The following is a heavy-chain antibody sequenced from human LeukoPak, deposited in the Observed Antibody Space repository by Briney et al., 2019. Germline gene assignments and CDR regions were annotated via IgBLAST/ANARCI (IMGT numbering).Heavy chain of an antibody. D-gene: IGHD6-13*01. Sequence: SQTLSLTCAISGDSVSSSGAAWNWIRQSPSRGLEWLGKTYYRSTWFSDYAVSVQSRITINPDTSKNQFSLQLNSVTPEDTAVYYCARDPRIAAAANFDYWGQGTLVTVSS. CDR2: TYYRSTWFS. CDR3: ARDPRIAAAANFDY. CDR1: GDSVSSSGAA. V-gene: IGHV6-1*01. J-gene: IGHJ4*02.